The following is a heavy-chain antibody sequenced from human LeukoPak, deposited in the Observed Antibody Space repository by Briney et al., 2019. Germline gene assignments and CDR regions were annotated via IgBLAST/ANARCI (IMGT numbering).Heavy chain of an antibody. CDR2: INHSGST. V-gene: IGHV4-34*01. J-gene: IGHJ4*02. Sequence: SETLSLTCAVYGGSFSGYYWSWIRQPPGKGLEWIGEINHSGSTNYNPSLKSRVTISVNTSKNQFSLKLSSVTAADTAVYYCARVHYGSGSYSGSFVGYWGQGTLVTVSS. CDR1: GGSFSGYY. CDR3: ARVHYGSGSYSGSFVGY. D-gene: IGHD3-10*01.